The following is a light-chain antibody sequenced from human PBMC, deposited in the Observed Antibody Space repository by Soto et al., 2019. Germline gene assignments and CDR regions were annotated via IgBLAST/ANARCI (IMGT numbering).Light chain of an antibody. CDR2: GAS. J-gene: IGKJ1*01. V-gene: IGKV1-5*01. CDR1: ESSSTW. CDR3: QHYNSYSGA. Sequence: ILMLLNTPSLSASVGDRVTITCRASESSSTWVAWYQQKPRKAPKLLSYGASSLESGVPPRFSGDGSGTEFTLTISSLQRDDFATYYCQHYNSYSGAFGQGTIV.